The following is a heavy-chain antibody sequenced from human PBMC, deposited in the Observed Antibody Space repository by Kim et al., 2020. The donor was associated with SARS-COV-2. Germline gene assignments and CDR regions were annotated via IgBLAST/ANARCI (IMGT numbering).Heavy chain of an antibody. CDR3: ARHITNADYFDY. CDR1: GGSINSNNYH. CDR2: IYYSGNT. Sequence: SETLSHTCTVSGGSINSNNYHWGWIRQPPGKGLEWIGTIYYSGNTYYNPSLKSRVTISVDTSKNQFSLKLNSVTAADTAVYYCARHITNADYFDYWGQGT. J-gene: IGHJ4*02. V-gene: IGHV4-39*01.